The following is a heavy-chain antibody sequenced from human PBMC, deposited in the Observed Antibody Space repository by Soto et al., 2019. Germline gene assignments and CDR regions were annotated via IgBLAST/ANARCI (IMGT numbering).Heavy chain of an antibody. CDR1: GYTFPSYA. CDR2: MNANSGNT. J-gene: IGHJ4*02. Sequence: QVQLVQSGAEVKKPGASVKVSCQASGYTFPSYALYWVRQATGQGLEWMGWMNANSGNTGYAQKFPGRVTMTRNTSIRTAYMELSSLRSEDTAVYYCARGGDWNYVQDYWGQGTLVTGSS. CDR3: ARGGDWNYVQDY. V-gene: IGHV1-8*01. D-gene: IGHD1-7*01.